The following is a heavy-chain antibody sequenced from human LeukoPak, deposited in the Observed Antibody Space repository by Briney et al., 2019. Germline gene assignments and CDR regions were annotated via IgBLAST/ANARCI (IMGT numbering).Heavy chain of an antibody. V-gene: IGHV3-74*01. Sequence: PGGSLRLSCAVSGFTFSGHWMFWVRQAPGKGLEWVSSDGSGTGYTDSVRGRFTVSRDNARNTLYLQMNSLRAEDTAVYYCAKDNRVVAGSFDYWGQGTLVTVSS. CDR1: GFTFSGHW. CDR2: DGSGT. J-gene: IGHJ4*02. CDR3: AKDNRVVAGSFDY. D-gene: IGHD6-19*01.